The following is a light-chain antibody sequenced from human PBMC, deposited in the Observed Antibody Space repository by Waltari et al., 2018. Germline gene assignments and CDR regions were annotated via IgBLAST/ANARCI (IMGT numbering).Light chain of an antibody. J-gene: IGLJ2*01. CDR1: SSDVGGYNY. CDR3: SSYTSSSTLDVV. Sequence: QSALPQPAPVSGSPGQSITISCTGTSSDVGGYNYVPWSQQHPGKAPKLMIYEVSNRPSGVSNRFSGSKSGNTASLTISGLQAEDEADYYCSSYTSSSTLDVVFGGGTKLTVL. V-gene: IGLV2-14*01. CDR2: EVS.